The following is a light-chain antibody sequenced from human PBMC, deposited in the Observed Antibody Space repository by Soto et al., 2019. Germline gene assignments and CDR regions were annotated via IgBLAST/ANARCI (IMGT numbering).Light chain of an antibody. V-gene: IGKV3-11*01. CDR2: DAS. CDR1: ENVGNF. J-gene: IGKJ1*01. Sequence: EIVLTQSPATLSLSPGERATLSCRASENVGNFLAWYQHKPGQAPRLLIYDASDRAGGIPARFSGSGSGTDFTLTISSLEAEDFAVYYCQHRYNWAWTFGQGTKVEFK. CDR3: QHRYNWAWT.